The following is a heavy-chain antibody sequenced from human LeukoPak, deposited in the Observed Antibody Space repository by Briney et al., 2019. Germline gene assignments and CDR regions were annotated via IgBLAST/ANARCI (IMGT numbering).Heavy chain of an antibody. J-gene: IGHJ4*02. CDR2: IFRRGRTI. CDR1: GFTFSSYE. V-gene: IGHV3-48*03. CDR3: ARYYGRRSPFDY. D-gene: IGHD3-10*01. Sequence: GGSLRLSCAASGFTFSSYEMKWVRPAPGKGLEWVSYIFRRGRTIYYADSVKGGFTISRDNAKNSLDRQINSPIAVDTAVYYCARYYGRRSPFDYGGQGTLVTVSS.